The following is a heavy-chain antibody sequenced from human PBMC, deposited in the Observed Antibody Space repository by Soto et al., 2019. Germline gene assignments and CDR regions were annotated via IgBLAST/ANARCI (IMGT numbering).Heavy chain of an antibody. D-gene: IGHD2-2*01. CDR3: ARGDYNVVVVPAAMGFGWFDP. CDR2: INPNSGGT. Sequence: QVQLVQSGAEVKKPGASVKVSCKASGYTFTGYYMHWVRQAPGQGLEWMGWINPNSGGTNYAQKFQGWVTMTSDTSISTAYMELSRLRSDDTAVYYCARGDYNVVVVPAAMGFGWFDPWGQGTLVTVSS. V-gene: IGHV1-2*04. J-gene: IGHJ5*02. CDR1: GYTFTGYY.